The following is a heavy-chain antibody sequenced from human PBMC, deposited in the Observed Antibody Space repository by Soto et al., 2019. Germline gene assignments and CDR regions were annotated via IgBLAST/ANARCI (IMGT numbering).Heavy chain of an antibody. CDR1: GFSFSDHY. D-gene: IGHD1-26*01. CDR2: IRNKANSYTT. V-gene: IGHV3-72*01. J-gene: IGHJ4*02. CDR3: ASTIMYSGPHYFDS. Sequence: GGSLRLSCAASGFSFSDHYMEWVRQAPGKGLEWVGRIRNKANSYTTQYAAAVRGRFTLSRDDSKNSLFLQMNSLKTEDTAIYYCASTIMYSGPHYFDSSGQGTLVTVSS.